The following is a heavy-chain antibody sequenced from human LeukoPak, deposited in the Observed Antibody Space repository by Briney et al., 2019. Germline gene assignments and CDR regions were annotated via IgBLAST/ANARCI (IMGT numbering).Heavy chain of an antibody. D-gene: IGHD4-17*01. Sequence: GGSLRLSCAASGFTFNNHWMSWVRPAPGKGLEWVANIKQDGSEKYYADSVQGRFTISRASVKTSLYLQMNSLRAEDKAVYYCVRFDYGDYDDAFDFWGQGTMVTVSS. CDR2: IKQDGSEK. CDR3: VRFDYGDYDDAFDF. CDR1: GFTFNNHW. J-gene: IGHJ3*01. V-gene: IGHV3-7*01.